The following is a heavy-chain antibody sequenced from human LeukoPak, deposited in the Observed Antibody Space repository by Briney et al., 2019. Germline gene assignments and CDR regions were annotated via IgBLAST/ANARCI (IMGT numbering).Heavy chain of an antibody. Sequence: PSETLSLTCSVSGVSISAYYWSWIRQPAGKGLEWIGRIYPGESIYASENTNYNPSLKSRVSMAGDTSKNQVSLKLRSVTAADTAVYYCARDPTTVTTIFDSWGQGTLVTVSS. CDR3: ARDPTTVTTIFDS. CDR1: GVSISAYY. J-gene: IGHJ4*02. D-gene: IGHD4-17*01. V-gene: IGHV4-4*07. CDR2: IYPGESIYASENT.